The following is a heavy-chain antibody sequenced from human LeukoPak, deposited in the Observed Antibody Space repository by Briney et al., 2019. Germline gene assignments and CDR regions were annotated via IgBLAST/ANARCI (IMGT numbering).Heavy chain of an antibody. Sequence: GGSLRLSCAASGFTFSTYSMNWVRQAPGKGLEWVSSISSGSSYIYYADSVKGRFTISRDNAKNSLYLQMNSLRAEDTAVYYCASPTDALRFLEWFPSEYYFDYWGQGTLVTVSS. CDR3: ASPTDALRFLEWFPSEYYFDY. V-gene: IGHV3-21*01. D-gene: IGHD3-3*01. J-gene: IGHJ4*02. CDR2: ISSGSSYI. CDR1: GFTFSTYS.